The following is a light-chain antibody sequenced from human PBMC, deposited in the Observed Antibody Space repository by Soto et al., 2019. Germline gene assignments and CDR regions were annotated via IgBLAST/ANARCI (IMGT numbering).Light chain of an antibody. CDR3: QQGNSFPYT. V-gene: IGKV1-12*01. CDR2: DAS. J-gene: IGKJ2*01. CDR1: QGISNW. Sequence: DIPMTQSPSSVSASVGDRVTIACRASQGISNWLAWYQQKPGKAPKLLMYDASSLESGVPSRFSGSGSGTDFTLTISSLQPEDFATYYCQQGNSFPYTFGQGTKLEIK.